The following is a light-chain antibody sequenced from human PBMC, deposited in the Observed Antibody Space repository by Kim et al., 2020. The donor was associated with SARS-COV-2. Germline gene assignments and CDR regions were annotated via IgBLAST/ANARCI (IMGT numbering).Light chain of an antibody. CDR3: QQYGSSLLT. V-gene: IGKV3-20*01. Sequence: EIVLTQSPGTVSLSPGERATLSCRASQSVSSTYLVWYQQKPGQAPRLLMYGGFRRATGIPDRFSGSGSGTEFTLTISSLEPEDFAVYYCQQYGSSLLTFGGGTKVDI. CDR2: GGF. J-gene: IGKJ4*01. CDR1: QSVSSTY.